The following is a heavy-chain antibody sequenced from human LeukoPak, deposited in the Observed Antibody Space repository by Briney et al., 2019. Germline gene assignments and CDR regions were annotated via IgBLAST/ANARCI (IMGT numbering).Heavy chain of an antibody. D-gene: IGHD4-17*01. CDR3: AKATTVTTVYYFDY. CDR1: GFTFSGSA. Sequence: GGSLRLSCAASGFTFSGSAMHWVRQASGKGLEWVGRIRSKANSYATAYAASVKGRFTISRDNSKNTLHLQMNSLRAEDTAVYYCAKATTVTTVYYFDYWGQGTLVTVSS. V-gene: IGHV3-73*01. J-gene: IGHJ4*02. CDR2: IRSKANSYAT.